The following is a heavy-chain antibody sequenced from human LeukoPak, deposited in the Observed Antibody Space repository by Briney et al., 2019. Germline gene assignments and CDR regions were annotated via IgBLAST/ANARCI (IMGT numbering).Heavy chain of an antibody. CDR1: GYTFTSYG. J-gene: IGHJ3*02. Sequence: ASVKVSCKASGYTFTSYGISWVRQAPGQGLEWMGWISAYNGNTNYAQKFQGRVTITADKSTSTAYMELSSLRSEDTAVYYCARGQFGYYYDSSPPGPPDAFDIWGQGTMVTVSS. V-gene: IGHV1-18*01. D-gene: IGHD3-22*01. CDR3: ARGQFGYYYDSSPPGPPDAFDI. CDR2: ISAYNGNT.